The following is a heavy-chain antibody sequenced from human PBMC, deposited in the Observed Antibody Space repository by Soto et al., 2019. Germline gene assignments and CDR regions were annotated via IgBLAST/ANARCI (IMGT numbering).Heavy chain of an antibody. J-gene: IGHJ6*02. CDR1: GYRFTSYW. D-gene: IGHD2-2*01. CDR2: IDPGDSDT. CDR3: ARYGGGCNSTSCPLYYYYGMDV. V-gene: IGHV5-51*01. Sequence: PGESLKISCKGSGYRFTSYWIGWVRQMPGKGLEWMGIIDPGDSDTGYSPSFQGQVTISADKSISTAYLQWSSLKASDTAMYYCARYGGGCNSTSCPLYYYYGMDVWGQGTTVTVSS.